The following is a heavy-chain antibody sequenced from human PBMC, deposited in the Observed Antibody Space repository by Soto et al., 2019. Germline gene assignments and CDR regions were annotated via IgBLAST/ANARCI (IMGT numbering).Heavy chain of an antibody. V-gene: IGHV4-59*01. CDR3: ARATYSSSSKPFDY. CDR1: GGSISSYY. CDR2: IYYSGST. J-gene: IGHJ4*02. D-gene: IGHD6-6*01. Sequence: PSETLSLTCTVSGGSISSYYWSWIRQPPGKGLEWIGYIYYSGSTNYNPSLKSRVTISVDTSKNQFSLKLSSVTAADTAVYYCARATYSSSSKPFDYWGQGTLVTVSS.